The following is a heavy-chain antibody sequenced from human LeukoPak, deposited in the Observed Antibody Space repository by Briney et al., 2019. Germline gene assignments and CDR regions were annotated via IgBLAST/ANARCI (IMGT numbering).Heavy chain of an antibody. D-gene: IGHD5/OR15-5a*01. V-gene: IGHV3-11*04. CDR1: GFTFSDYY. Sequence: GGSLRLSCAASGFTFSDYYMSWVRQAPGKGLEWVSYISSSGSTIYYADSVKGRFTISRDNAKNSLYLQMNSLRAEDTAVYYCAREDLLRVSDLDYWGQGTLVTVSS. CDR2: ISSSGSTI. CDR3: AREDLLRVSDLDY. J-gene: IGHJ4*02.